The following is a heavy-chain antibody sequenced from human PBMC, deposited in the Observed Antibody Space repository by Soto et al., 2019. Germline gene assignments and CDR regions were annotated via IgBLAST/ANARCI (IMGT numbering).Heavy chain of an antibody. J-gene: IGHJ6*02. V-gene: IGHV1-69*10. CDR2: IIPILGIA. Sequence: ASVKVSCKASGGTFSSYAISWVRQAPGQGLEWMGGIIPILGIANYAQKFQGRVTITADKSTSTAYMELSSLRSEDTAVYYCARDRSDIVVVPAAKGADYYYYYGMDVWGQGTTVTVSS. CDR3: ARDRSDIVVVPAAKGADYYYYYGMDV. CDR1: GGTFSSYA. D-gene: IGHD2-2*01.